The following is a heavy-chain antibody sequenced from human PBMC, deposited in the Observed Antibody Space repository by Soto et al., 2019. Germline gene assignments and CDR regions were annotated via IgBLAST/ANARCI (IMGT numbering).Heavy chain of an antibody. J-gene: IGHJ6*03. CDR3: AGGRSGYRINYYYMDV. Sequence: SETLSLTCTVSGGSISSYYWSWIRQPPGKGLEWIGYTYYSGSTNYNPSLRSRVTISVDTSKNQFSLKLSSVTAADTAVYYCAGGRSGYRINYYYMDVWGKGTTVTVSS. D-gene: IGHD3-3*01. CDR2: TYYSGST. CDR1: GGSISSYY. V-gene: IGHV4-59*01.